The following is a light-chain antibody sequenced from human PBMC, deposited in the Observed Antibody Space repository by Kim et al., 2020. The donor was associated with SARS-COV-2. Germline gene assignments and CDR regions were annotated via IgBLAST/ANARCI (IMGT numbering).Light chain of an antibody. CDR2: GAS. Sequence: DFYMTQSPSSLSASVGDRVTITCRASQDITTYLAWYQQRPGKVPKLLIYGASTLQSGVPSRFSGSGSGTDFTLTISSLQPEDVATYFCKKTSSTPRTFGQGNKVDIK. V-gene: IGKV1-27*01. CDR1: QDITTY. CDR3: KKTSSTPRT. J-gene: IGKJ1*01.